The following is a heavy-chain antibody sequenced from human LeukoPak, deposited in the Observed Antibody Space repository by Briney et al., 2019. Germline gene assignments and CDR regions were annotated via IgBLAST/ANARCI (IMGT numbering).Heavy chain of an antibody. CDR1: GFTFSGYW. V-gene: IGHV3-23*01. CDR2: ISGSGTST. CDR3: AKDSGSRGWVIDY. J-gene: IGHJ4*02. D-gene: IGHD6-19*01. Sequence: PGGSLRLSCAGFTFSGYWMHWVRQAQGKGLEWVSLISGSGTSTYYADSVKVRFTISRDNSKNTLYLQMNSLRAEDTAVYYCAKDSGSRGWVIDYWGQGTLVTVSS.